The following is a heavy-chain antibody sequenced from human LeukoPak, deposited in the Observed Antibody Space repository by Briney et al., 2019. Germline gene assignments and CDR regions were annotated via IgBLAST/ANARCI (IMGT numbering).Heavy chain of an antibody. J-gene: IGHJ6*03. CDR3: ARGAGRWLQLPKYYMDV. CDR2: IYYSGTT. CDR1: GDSINSGFYY. Sequence: SETLSLTCTVSGDSINSGFYYWGWIRQPPGKGLEWIGGIYYSGTTYYNPSLKSRVTISVDTSKNQFSLKLSSVTAADTAVYYCARGAGRWLQLPKYYMDVWGKGTTVTVSS. D-gene: IGHD5-24*01. V-gene: IGHV4-39*07.